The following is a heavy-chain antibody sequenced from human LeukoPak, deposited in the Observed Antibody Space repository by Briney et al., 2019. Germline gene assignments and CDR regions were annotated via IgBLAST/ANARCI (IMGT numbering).Heavy chain of an antibody. Sequence: GASVKVSCKASGYTFTSYYMHWVRQAPGQGLGWMGIVNPSGGSTSYAQKFQGRVTMTRDTSTSTVYMELSSLRSEDTAVYYCAIVVPAGRPMDWFDPGGQGTMVTVSS. D-gene: IGHD2-2*01. CDR2: VNPSGGST. V-gene: IGHV1-46*03. CDR3: AIVVPAGRPMDWFDP. CDR1: GYTFTSYY. J-gene: IGHJ5*02.